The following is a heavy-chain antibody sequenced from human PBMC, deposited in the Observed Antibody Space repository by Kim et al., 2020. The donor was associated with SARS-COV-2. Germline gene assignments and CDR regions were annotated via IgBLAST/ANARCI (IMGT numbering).Heavy chain of an antibody. CDR3: AKAIRGITMVRGLKDAFDI. V-gene: IGHV3-23*01. J-gene: IGHJ3*02. CDR1: GFTFSSYA. Sequence: GGSLRLSCAASGFTFSSYAMSWVRQAPGKGLEWVSAISGSGGSTYYADSVKGRFTISRDNSKNTLYLQMNSLRAEDTAVYYCAKAIRGITMVRGLKDAFDIWGQGTMVTVSS. D-gene: IGHD3-10*01. CDR2: ISGSGGST.